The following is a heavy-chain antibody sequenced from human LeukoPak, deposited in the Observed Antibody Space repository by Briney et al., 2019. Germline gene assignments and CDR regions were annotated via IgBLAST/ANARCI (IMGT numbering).Heavy chain of an antibody. CDR3: ARWDGDP. D-gene: IGHD1-26*01. J-gene: IGHJ5*02. V-gene: IGHV4-4*07. CDR2: ISNSGTT. Sequence: SETLSLTCTVSGGSISSYYWSWIRQPAGKGLEWIGRISNSGTTNYNPSLKSRVTMSVDTSRNQFSLNLNSVTAADTAIYYCARWDGDPWGQGALVTVSS. CDR1: GGSISSYY.